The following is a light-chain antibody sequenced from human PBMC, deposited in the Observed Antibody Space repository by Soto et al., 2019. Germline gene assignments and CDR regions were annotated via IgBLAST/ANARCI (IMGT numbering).Light chain of an antibody. CDR2: HVS. J-gene: IGKJ1*01. V-gene: IGKV1-5*01. CDR3: QKYNTFST. CDR1: QTINNW. Sequence: DIQMTQSPSTLSASVGDRVTIACRASQTINNWLAWYQQKPGKAPKLLIYHVSTLESGVPSRFSGSGSGTEFTLTISSLQPDDFATYYCQKYNTFSTFGQGTKVEIK.